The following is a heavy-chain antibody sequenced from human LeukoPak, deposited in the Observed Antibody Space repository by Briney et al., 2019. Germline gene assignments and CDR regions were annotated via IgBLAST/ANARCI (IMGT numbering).Heavy chain of an antibody. D-gene: IGHD6-13*01. J-gene: IGHJ4*02. CDR1: GYTFTGYY. V-gene: IGHV1-2*02. Sequence: ASVKVSCKASGYTFTGYYMHWVRQAPGQGLEWMGWINPNSGGTNYAQKFQGRVTMTRDTSISTAYMELSRLRSDDTAVYYCARADGTSSWFPFDYWGQGTLVTVSS. CDR2: INPNSGGT. CDR3: ARADGTSSWFPFDY.